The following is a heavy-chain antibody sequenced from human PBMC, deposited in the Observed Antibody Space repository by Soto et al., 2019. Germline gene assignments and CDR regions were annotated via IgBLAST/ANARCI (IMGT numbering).Heavy chain of an antibody. CDR2: IYYSGST. V-gene: IGHV4-59*01. D-gene: IGHD3-16*01. J-gene: IGHJ3*02. CDR3: ARAGTGYDDSRAFDI. CDR1: GGSISPYY. Sequence: QVQLQESGPGLVKPSETLSLTCTVSGGSISPYYWSWIRQPPGKGLECIGYIYYSGSTNYNPSLKSRVTISVDTSKNQVSLKLSSVTAADTAVYYCARAGTGYDDSRAFDIWGQGTMVTVSS.